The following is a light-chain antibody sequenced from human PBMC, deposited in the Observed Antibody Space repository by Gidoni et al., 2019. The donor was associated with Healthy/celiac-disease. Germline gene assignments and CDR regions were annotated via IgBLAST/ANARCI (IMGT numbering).Light chain of an antibody. V-gene: IGKV2-28*01. Sequence: DIVRTQSPLSLPVTPGEPASISCRSSQSLLPSTGYTYLDWYLQKPGQSPQLLIYLGSNRAAGVPDRFSGSGSGTDFTLKISRVEAEDVGVYYCMQALQTPLTFGGGTKVEIK. CDR2: LGS. CDR3: MQALQTPLT. J-gene: IGKJ4*01. CDR1: QSLLPSTGYTY.